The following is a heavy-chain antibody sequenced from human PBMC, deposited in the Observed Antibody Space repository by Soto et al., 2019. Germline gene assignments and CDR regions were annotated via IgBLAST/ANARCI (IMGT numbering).Heavy chain of an antibody. J-gene: IGHJ5*02. CDR2: IYYSGST. Sequence: SETLSLTCTVSGGSISSYYWSWIRQPPGKGLEWIGYIYYSGSTNYNPSLKSRVTISVDTSKNQFSLKLSSVTAADTAVYYCAREGGCGGDWYGFWFVPGAQGTLVTVSS. V-gene: IGHV4-59*01. CDR1: GGSISSYY. D-gene: IGHD2-21*02. CDR3: AREGGCGGDWYGFWFVP.